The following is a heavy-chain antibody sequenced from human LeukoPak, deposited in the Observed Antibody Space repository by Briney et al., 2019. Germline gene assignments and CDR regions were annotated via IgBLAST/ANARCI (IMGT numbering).Heavy chain of an antibody. Sequence: SETLSLTCTVSGGSISGYYWSWIRQPPGKGLEWIGNIYYSGTTKYNPSLKSRVTMSVDTSENQFSLRLSSATAADTAVYYCARHREATTVTNFDYWGQGTLVTVSS. CDR1: GGSISGYY. J-gene: IGHJ4*02. CDR3: ARHREATTVTNFDY. V-gene: IGHV4-59*08. D-gene: IGHD4-17*01. CDR2: IYYSGTT.